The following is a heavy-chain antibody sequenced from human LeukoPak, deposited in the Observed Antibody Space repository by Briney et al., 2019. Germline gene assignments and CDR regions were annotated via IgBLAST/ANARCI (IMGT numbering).Heavy chain of an antibody. Sequence: ASVKVSCKVSGYTLTELSMHWVRQAPGKGLEWMGGFDPEDGETIYAQKFQGRVTMTEDTSTDTAYMELSRLRSDDTAVYYCARDSNYYDSSGLDYWGQGTLVTVSS. J-gene: IGHJ4*02. CDR1: GYTLTELS. CDR3: ARDSNYYDSSGLDY. V-gene: IGHV1-24*01. D-gene: IGHD3-22*01. CDR2: FDPEDGET.